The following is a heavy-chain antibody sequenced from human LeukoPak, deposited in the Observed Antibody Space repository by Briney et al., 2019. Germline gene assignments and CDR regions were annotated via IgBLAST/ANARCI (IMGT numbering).Heavy chain of an antibody. CDR1: GYSISSTYY. CDR3: ARFGSPEY. V-gene: IGHV4-38-2*02. Sequence: KPSETLSLTCTVSGYSISSTYYWGWIRRPPGKGLEWIGSIFHTGSTYDSPSLKSRVTMSVHTSNNQFSLKLTSVTAADTAFYCARFGSPEYWGQGILVTVSS. J-gene: IGHJ4*02. CDR2: IFHTGST. D-gene: IGHD3-3*01.